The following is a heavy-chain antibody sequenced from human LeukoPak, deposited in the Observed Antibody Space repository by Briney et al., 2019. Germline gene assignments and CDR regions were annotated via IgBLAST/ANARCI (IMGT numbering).Heavy chain of an antibody. D-gene: IGHD3-10*01. CDR1: GGSISSYY. CDR2: IYYSGST. J-gene: IGHJ5*02. CDR3: ARGHHAYYYGSGSTRNWFDP. V-gene: IGHV4-59*01. Sequence: SETLSLTCTVSGGSISSYYWSWIRQPPGKGLEWIGYIYYSGSTNYNPSLKSRVTISVDTSKNQFSLKLSSVTAADTAVYYCARGHHAYYYGSGSTRNWFDPWGQGTLVTVSS.